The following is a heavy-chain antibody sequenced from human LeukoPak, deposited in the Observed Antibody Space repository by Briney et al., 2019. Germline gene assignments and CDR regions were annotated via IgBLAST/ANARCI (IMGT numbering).Heavy chain of an antibody. CDR2: ISYDGSNK. CDR3: ASPCSEYCSSTSCPPVDY. J-gene: IGHJ4*02. D-gene: IGHD2-2*01. Sequence: GGSLRLSCAASGFTFSSYAMHWVRQAPGKGLEWVAVISYDGSNKYYADSVKGRFTISRDNSKNTLYLQMNSLRAEDTAVYYCASPCSEYCSSTSCPPVDYWGQGTLVTVSS. V-gene: IGHV3-30-3*01. CDR1: GFTFSSYA.